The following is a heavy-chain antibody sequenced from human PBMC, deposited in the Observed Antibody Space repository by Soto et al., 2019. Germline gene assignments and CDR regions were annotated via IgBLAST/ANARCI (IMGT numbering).Heavy chain of an antibody. D-gene: IGHD3-3*01. V-gene: IGHV1-46*03. CDR3: ARPGVVRNWCFEL. CDR2: INPSGGST. CDR1: GYTFTSYY. Sequence: ASVKVSCKASGYTFTSYYMHWVRQAPGQGLEWMGIINPSGGSTSYAQKFQGRVTMTRDTSTSTVYMELSSLRSEDTAVYYYARPGVVRNWCFELWGRGTLVTVSS. J-gene: IGHJ2*01.